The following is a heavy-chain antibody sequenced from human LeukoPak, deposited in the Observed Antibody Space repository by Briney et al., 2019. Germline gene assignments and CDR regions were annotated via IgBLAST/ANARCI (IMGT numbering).Heavy chain of an antibody. D-gene: IGHD2-15*01. Sequence: ASVKVSCKASGYTFTSYYMHWVRQAPGQGLEWMGIINPSGGSTSYAQKFQGRVTMTRDTSTSTVYMELSSLRSEDTAVYYCARDPIEDRDVYCSGGSCYSRGNGMDVWGQGTTVTVSS. CDR1: GYTFTSYY. CDR2: INPSGGST. V-gene: IGHV1-46*01. J-gene: IGHJ6*02. CDR3: ARDPIEDRDVYCSGGSCYSRGNGMDV.